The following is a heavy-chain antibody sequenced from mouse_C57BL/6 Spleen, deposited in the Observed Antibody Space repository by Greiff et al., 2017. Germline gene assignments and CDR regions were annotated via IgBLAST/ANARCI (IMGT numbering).Heavy chain of an antibody. Sequence: VQLQQPGAELVKPGASVKMSCTASGYTFTSYWITWVKQRPGQGLEWIGDIYPGSGSTNYNETFKSKATLTVDTSSSTAYMQLSSLTSEDSAVYYCARRKPGDYAMDYWGQGTSVTVSS. CDR1: GYTFTSYW. CDR3: ARRKPGDYAMDY. J-gene: IGHJ4*01. V-gene: IGHV1-55*01. CDR2: IYPGSGST.